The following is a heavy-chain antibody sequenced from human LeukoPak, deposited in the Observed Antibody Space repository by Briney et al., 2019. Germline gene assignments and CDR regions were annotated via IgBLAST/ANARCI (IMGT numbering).Heavy chain of an antibody. CDR2: INPNSGGT. D-gene: IGHD2-2*02. J-gene: IGHJ5*02. Sequence: EASVKVSCKASGYTFTGYYMHWVRQAPGQGLEWMGWINPNSGGTNYAQKFQGRVTMTRDTSISTAYMELSRLRSDDTAVYYCARGFRLSAIEDWFDPWGQGTLVTVSS. CDR3: ARGFRLSAIEDWFDP. V-gene: IGHV1-2*02. CDR1: GYTFTGYY.